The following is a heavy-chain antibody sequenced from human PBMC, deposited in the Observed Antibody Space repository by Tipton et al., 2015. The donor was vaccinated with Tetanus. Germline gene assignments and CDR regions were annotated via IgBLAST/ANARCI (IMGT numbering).Heavy chain of an antibody. D-gene: IGHD3-9*01. Sequence: TLSLTCAVYGGSFSGYYWSWIRQPPGKGLEWIGEINHSGSTNYNPSLKSRVTISVDTSKNQFSLKLSSVTAAGTAVYYCARLGYDILTGYHYDSWGQGTLVTVSS. CDR2: INHSGST. CDR1: GGSFSGYY. CDR3: ARLGYDILTGYHYDS. J-gene: IGHJ4*02. V-gene: IGHV4-34*01.